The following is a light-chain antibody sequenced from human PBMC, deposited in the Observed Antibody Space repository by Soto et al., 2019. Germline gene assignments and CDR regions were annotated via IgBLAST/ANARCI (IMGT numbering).Light chain of an antibody. CDR3: GTWDSSLSAYV. Sequence: QSVLTQPPSVSAAPGQKVTISCSGSSSNIGNNYVSWYQQLPGTAPKLLIYENNKRPSGIPDRFSGSKSGTSATLGITGLQTGDEADYYCGTWDSSLSAYVFGTGTKL. CDR1: SSNIGNNY. CDR2: ENN. J-gene: IGLJ1*01. V-gene: IGLV1-51*02.